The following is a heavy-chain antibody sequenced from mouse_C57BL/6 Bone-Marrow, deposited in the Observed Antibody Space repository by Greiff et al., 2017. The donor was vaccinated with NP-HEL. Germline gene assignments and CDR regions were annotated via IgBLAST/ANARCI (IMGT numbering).Heavy chain of an antibody. D-gene: IGHD1-1*01. V-gene: IGHV7-3*01. Sequence: DVMLVESGGGSVQPGGSLSLSCAASGFTFTDYYMSWVRQPPGKALEWLGFIRNKANGYTTEYSASVKGRFTISRDNSQSILYLQMNALRAEDSATYYCASPATVVAPYAMDYWGQGTSVTVSS. CDR1: GFTFTDYY. J-gene: IGHJ4*01. CDR2: IRNKANGYTT. CDR3: ASPATVVAPYAMDY.